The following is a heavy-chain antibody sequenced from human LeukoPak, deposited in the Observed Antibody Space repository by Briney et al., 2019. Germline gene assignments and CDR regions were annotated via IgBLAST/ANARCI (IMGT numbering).Heavy chain of an antibody. Sequence: ASVKVSCKASGYTFTGYYMHWVRQAPGQGLEWMGWMNPNSGGTNYAQKFQGRVTMTRDTSISTAYMELSRLRSDDTAVYYCARVIGYCSGGSCYDYFDYWGQGTLVTVSS. CDR2: MNPNSGGT. CDR3: ARVIGYCSGGSCYDYFDY. J-gene: IGHJ4*02. CDR1: GYTFTGYY. D-gene: IGHD2-15*01. V-gene: IGHV1-2*02.